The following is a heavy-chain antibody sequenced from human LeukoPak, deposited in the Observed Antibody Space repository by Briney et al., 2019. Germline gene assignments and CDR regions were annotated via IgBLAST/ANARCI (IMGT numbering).Heavy chain of an antibody. J-gene: IGHJ5*02. D-gene: IGHD3-10*01. CDR2: ISAYNGNT. Sequence: ASVKVSCKASGYTFTSYGISWVRQAPGQGLEWMGWISAYNGNTNYAQKLQGRATMTTDTSTSTAYMELRSLRSDDTAVYYCARDTTMVRGVPRRWFDPWGQGTLVTVSS. V-gene: IGHV1-18*04. CDR3: ARDTTMVRGVPRRWFDP. CDR1: GYTFTSYG.